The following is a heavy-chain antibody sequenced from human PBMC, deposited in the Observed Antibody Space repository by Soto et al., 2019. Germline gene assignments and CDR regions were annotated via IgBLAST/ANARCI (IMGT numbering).Heavy chain of an antibody. CDR3: ARLGAYYQSLAP. CDR2: IYYGGTT. V-gene: IGHV4-59*08. J-gene: IGHJ5*02. Sequence: RISQTQGKGLEWVGYIYYGGTTSYNPSLQSRVTISLETSKSQFSLRLTSVTAADTAVYYCARLGAYYQSLAPWGTGTLVPVSP. D-gene: IGHD3-22*01.